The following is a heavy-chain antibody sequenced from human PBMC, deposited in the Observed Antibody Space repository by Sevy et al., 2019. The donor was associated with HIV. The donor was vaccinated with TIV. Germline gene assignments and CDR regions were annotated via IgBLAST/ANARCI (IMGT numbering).Heavy chain of an antibody. D-gene: IGHD3-10*01. V-gene: IGHV3-7*01. CDR1: GFTFSSYW. J-gene: IGHJ6*02. Sequence: GGSLRLSCAASGFTFSSYWMSRVRQAPWKGLEWVANIKQDRSEKYYVDSVKGRFTISRDNAKNSLYLQMNSLRAEDTAVYYCAREGETMVRGVIYYYYYGMDVWGQGTTVTVSS. CDR3: AREGETMVRGVIYYYYYGMDV. CDR2: IKQDRSEK.